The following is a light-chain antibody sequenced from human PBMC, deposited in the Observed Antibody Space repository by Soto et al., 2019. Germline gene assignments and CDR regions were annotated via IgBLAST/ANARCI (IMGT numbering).Light chain of an antibody. CDR2: WAS. CDR1: QSVLYSSNNKNY. Sequence: DIVMTQCPDSLAVSLGERATINCKSSQSVLYSSNNKNYLAWYQQKPGQPPKLLIYWASTRESGVPDRFSGSGSGTDFTLTISSLQAEDVAVYYCQQYYSPLLTFGGGTKVDIK. CDR3: QQYYSPLLT. V-gene: IGKV4-1*01. J-gene: IGKJ4*01.